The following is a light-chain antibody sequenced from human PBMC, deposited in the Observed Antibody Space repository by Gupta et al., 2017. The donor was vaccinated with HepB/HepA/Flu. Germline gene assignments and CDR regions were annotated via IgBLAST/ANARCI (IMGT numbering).Light chain of an antibody. Sequence: EIVMTHSPATLSVSPGERVTLSCRASQSVNRNLAWYQQKPGQAPRLLIFDASIRAAGFPSRFSGSGSGTDFTLTISSLQSEDVAVYYCQQYNNWPPWTFGQGTKVEIK. V-gene: IGKV3D-15*01. CDR2: DAS. J-gene: IGKJ1*01. CDR3: QQYNNWPPWT. CDR1: QSVNRN.